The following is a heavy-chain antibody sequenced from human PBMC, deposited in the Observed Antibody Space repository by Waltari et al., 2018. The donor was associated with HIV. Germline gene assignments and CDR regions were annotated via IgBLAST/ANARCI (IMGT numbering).Heavy chain of an antibody. J-gene: IGHJ6*02. CDR1: GYTFVDYA. CDR2: INTGNGNT. CDR3: TRDEFSSWSQSGGMDV. V-gene: IGHV1-3*04. D-gene: IGHD6-13*01. Sequence: VQLVQSGAEVKKPGASVKVSCKTSGYTFVDYAIHWVRQAPGQRLEWMGWINTGNGNTKYSQEFQGRVSITRDTSASTVFMELSRLRSEDTALYYCTRDEFSSWSQSGGMDVWGQGTTVTVS.